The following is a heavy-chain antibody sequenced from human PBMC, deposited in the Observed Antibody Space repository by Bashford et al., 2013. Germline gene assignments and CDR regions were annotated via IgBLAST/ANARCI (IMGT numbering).Heavy chain of an antibody. CDR1: GFSLSTSGMC. CDR2: IDWEDDK. V-gene: IGHV2-70*01. D-gene: IGHD3-10*01. J-gene: IGHJ3*02. Sequence: SGPTLVKPTETLTLTCTFSGFSLSTSGMCVSWIRKPPGKALEWLALIDWEDDKWYNTFLRTRLTISKDTSKNQVVLRMTNMDPVDAATYYCARRWGGGPYAYDIWGQGTVVTVSS. CDR3: ARRWGGGPYAYDI.